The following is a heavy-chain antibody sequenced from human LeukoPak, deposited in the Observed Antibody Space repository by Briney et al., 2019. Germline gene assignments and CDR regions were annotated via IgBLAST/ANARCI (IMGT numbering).Heavy chain of an antibody. Sequence: SETLSLTCAVYGGSFSGYYWSWIRQPPGKGLEWIGEINHSGSTNYNPSLKSRVTISVDTSKNQFSLKLSSVTAADTAVYYCASISLMDVWGQGTTVTVSS. CDR3: ASISLMDV. CDR1: GGSFSGYY. D-gene: IGHD3-16*02. CDR2: INHSGST. V-gene: IGHV4-34*01. J-gene: IGHJ6*02.